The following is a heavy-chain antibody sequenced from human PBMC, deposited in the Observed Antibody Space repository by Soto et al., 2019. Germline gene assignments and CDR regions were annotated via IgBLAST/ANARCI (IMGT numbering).Heavy chain of an antibody. CDR2: IYHSGST. J-gene: IGHJ2*01. CDR3: ARVVRAIVVVPAAIFDL. CDR1: GGSISSSNW. V-gene: IGHV4-4*02. D-gene: IGHD2-2*01. Sequence: QVQLQESGPGLVKPSGTLSLTCAVSGGSISSSNWWSWVRQPPGKGLEWIGEIYHSGSTNYNPSLKGRVTISVDKSKNQFSLKLSSVTAADTAVYYCARVVRAIVVVPAAIFDLWGRGTLVTVSS.